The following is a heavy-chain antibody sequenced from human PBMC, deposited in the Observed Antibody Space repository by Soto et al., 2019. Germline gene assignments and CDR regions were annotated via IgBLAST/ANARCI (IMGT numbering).Heavy chain of an antibody. J-gene: IGHJ3*01. CDR2: VSGSGGSS. Sequence: EVQLLESGGGLVQPGGSLRLSCAASGFIFTNYALSWARQAPGKGLEWVAGVSGSGGSSYYADSVKARFTVSRDNSRSTLYLQMSSLRAEDSAIYYCAKDADNDDYGVFDVWGQGTLVTVSS. CDR3: AKDADNDDYGVFDV. D-gene: IGHD4-17*01. CDR1: GFIFTNYA. V-gene: IGHV3-23*01.